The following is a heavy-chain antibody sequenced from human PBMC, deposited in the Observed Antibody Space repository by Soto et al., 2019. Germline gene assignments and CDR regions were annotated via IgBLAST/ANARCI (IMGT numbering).Heavy chain of an antibody. J-gene: IGHJ6*03. CDR3: AKNRYYDILTGYFKFSYMDV. D-gene: IGHD3-9*01. V-gene: IGHV3-30*18. Sequence: GGSLRLSCAASGFTFSSYGMHWVRQAPGKGLEWVAVISYDGSNKYYADSVKGRFTISRDNSKNTLYLQMNSLRAEDTAVYYCAKNRYYDILTGYFKFSYMDVWGKGTTVTVSS. CDR1: GFTFSSYG. CDR2: ISYDGSNK.